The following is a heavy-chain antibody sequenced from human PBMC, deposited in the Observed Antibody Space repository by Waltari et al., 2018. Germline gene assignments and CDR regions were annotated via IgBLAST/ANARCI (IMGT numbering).Heavy chain of an antibody. CDR2: GIPIFGTA. D-gene: IGHD3-3*01. V-gene: IGHV1-69*12. CDR3: ARIHFTRSGYLYYFDY. Sequence: QVQLVQSGAEVKKPGSSVKVSCKAHGGTFSSPATSWVRQAPAQGHEWLRGGIPIFGTANYAQKFQGRVTITADESTSTAYMELSSLRSEDTAVYYCARIHFTRSGYLYYFDYWGQGTLVTVSS. J-gene: IGHJ4*02. CDR1: GGTFSSPA.